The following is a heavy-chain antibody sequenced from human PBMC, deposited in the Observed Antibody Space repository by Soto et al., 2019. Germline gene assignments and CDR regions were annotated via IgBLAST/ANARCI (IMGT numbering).Heavy chain of an antibody. V-gene: IGHV1-69*13. D-gene: IGHD1-1*01. CDR2: IIPIFGTI. CDR3: AREGYTFGPGEVRGAFDI. CDR1: GGTFGSNA. J-gene: IGHJ3*02. Sequence: SVKVSCKASGGTFGSNAISWVRQAPGQGLEWMGNIIPIFGTINNAQKFQGRVTITADESTNTAYMELSSLRSEDTAVYYCAREGYTFGPGEVRGAFDIWGQGTMVTVSS.